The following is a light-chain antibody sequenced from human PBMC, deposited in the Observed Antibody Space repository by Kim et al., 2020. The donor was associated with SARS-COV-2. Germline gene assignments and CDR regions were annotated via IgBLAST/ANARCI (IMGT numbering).Light chain of an antibody. Sequence: EIVMTQSPATLSVSPGERATLSCRASQSVTSNYLAWYQQKPGQAPRLLIYGASTRATGIPGRFSGSGSGTEFTLTISSLQSEDFAVYYCQHYDNWPPLTFGGGTKVDIK. CDR3: QHYDNWPPLT. CDR2: GAS. V-gene: IGKV3-15*01. J-gene: IGKJ4*01. CDR1: QSVTSN.